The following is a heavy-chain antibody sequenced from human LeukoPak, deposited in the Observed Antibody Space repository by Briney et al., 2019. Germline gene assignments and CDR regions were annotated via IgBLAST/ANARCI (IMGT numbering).Heavy chain of an antibody. CDR2: IYYSGST. V-gene: IGHV4-38-2*02. D-gene: IGHD4-23*01. CDR1: GYSISSGYY. Sequence: SETLSLTCTVSGYSISSGYYWGWIRQPPGKGLEWIGSIYYSGSTYYNPSLKSRVTISVDTSKNQFSLKLSSVTAADTAVYYCARNSPSPVVTPYRPFDYWGQGTLVTVSS. CDR3: ARNSPSPVVTPYRPFDY. J-gene: IGHJ4*02.